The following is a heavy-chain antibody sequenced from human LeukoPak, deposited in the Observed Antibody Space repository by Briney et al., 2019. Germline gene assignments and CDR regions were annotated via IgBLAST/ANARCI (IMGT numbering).Heavy chain of an antibody. CDR3: ARRAPSRYSGSYYNWFDP. Sequence: PSEILSLTCTVSGGSISSSSYYWGWIRQPPGKGLEWIGSIYYSGSTYYNPSLKSRVTISVDTSKNQFSLKLSSVTAADTAVYYCARRAPSRYSGSYYNWFDPWGQGTLVTVSS. V-gene: IGHV4-39*01. D-gene: IGHD1-26*01. CDR2: IYYSGST. CDR1: GGSISSSSYY. J-gene: IGHJ5*02.